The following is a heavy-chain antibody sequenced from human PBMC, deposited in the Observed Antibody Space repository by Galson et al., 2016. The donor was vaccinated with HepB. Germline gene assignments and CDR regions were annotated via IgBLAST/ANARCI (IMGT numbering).Heavy chain of an antibody. D-gene: IGHD5-12*01. Sequence: SVKVSCKASGGTFISYAISWVRQAPGQVPEWMGAIIPIFGTINYAQKFLGRVTITADKSTSTAYMELSSLRYEDTAVYYCASPPPGDVATILDYYYNAMDVWGQGTTVTVSS. CDR3: ASPPPGDVATILDYYYNAMDV. J-gene: IGHJ6*02. CDR1: GGTFISYA. CDR2: IIPIFGTI. V-gene: IGHV1-69*06.